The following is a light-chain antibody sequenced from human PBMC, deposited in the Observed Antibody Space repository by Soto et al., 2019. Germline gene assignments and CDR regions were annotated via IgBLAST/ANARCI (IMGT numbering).Light chain of an antibody. CDR1: QSISSW. CDR2: NAS. CDR3: QQYNDYPWT. Sequence: DIQMTQSPSSLSASVGDRVTITCRASQSISSWLGWYQQKPGKAPKLLIYNASNLESGVPSRFSGSESGTEFTLTISSLQPDDFATYYCQQYNDYPWTFGEGTKVEIK. V-gene: IGKV1-5*03. J-gene: IGKJ1*01.